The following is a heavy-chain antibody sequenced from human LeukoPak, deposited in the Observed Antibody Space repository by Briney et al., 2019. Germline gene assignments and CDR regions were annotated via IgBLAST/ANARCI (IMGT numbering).Heavy chain of an antibody. V-gene: IGHV5-51*01. D-gene: IGHD3-10*01. CDR2: IYPGDSDT. J-gene: IGHJ4*02. CDR1: GYSFTTYW. CDR3: ARLGTYWSNYYFEY. Sequence: GESLKISCQGSGYSFTTYWIGWVRQMPGKGLECMGIIYPGDSDTRYSPSFQGQVTISADKSINTAYLQWSSLKASDTAMYYCARLGTYWSNYYFEYWGQGTLVTVSS.